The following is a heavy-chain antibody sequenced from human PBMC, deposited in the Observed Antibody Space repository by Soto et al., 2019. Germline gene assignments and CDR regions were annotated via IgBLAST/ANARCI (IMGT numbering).Heavy chain of an antibody. Sequence: QVQLVESGGGVVQPGRSLRLSCAASGFSFSNYGIHWVRQAPGKGLEWVDMIQFDGSVTHYVDSVKGRFTISRDASKRTVSLEMNSLKAEDTAAYYCVRQEGHESGPPQYYFDYWGQGTLVTVSS. J-gene: IGHJ4*02. CDR3: VRQEGHESGPPQYYFDY. V-gene: IGHV3-33*05. CDR1: GFSFSNYG. CDR2: IQFDGSVT.